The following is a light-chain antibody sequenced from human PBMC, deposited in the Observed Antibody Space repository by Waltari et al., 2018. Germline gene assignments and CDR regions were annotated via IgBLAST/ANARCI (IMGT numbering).Light chain of an antibody. CDR2: RDN. J-gene: IGLJ7*01. CDR1: NIGGKN. CDR3: QVWDSSTAV. V-gene: IGLV3-9*01. Sequence: SYDLTQPLSASVALGQTARITCGGNNIGGKNVHWYQQKPGQAPLLVIYRDNNRPSRIPERFSGSNSENTATLTISRAQAADEADYYCQVWDSSTAVFGGGTQLTVL.